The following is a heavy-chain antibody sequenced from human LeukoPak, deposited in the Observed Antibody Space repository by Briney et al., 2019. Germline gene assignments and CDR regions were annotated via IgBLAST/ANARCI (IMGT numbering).Heavy chain of an antibody. J-gene: IGHJ4*02. D-gene: IGHD3-10*01. V-gene: IGHV3-23*01. CDR1: GFTFSSYA. CDR3: AKDRPLGGRIPCFDY. CDR2: ISGSGGST. Sequence: GGSLRLSCAASGFTFSSYAMSWVRQAPGKGLEWVSAISGSGGSTYYADSVKGRFTISRDNSRNTLYLQMNSLRAEDTAVYYCAKDRPLGGRIPCFDYWGQGTLVTVSS.